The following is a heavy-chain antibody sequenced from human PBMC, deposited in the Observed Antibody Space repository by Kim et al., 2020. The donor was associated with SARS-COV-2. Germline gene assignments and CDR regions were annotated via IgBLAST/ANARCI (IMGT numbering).Heavy chain of an antibody. CDR2: INHSGST. CDR3: ARGRYSSSWYGGSGWFDP. J-gene: IGHJ5*02. V-gene: IGHV4-34*01. CDR1: FSGYY. D-gene: IGHD6-13*01. Sequence: FSGYYWSWIRQPPGKGLEWIGEINHSGSTNYNPSLKSRVTISVDTSKNQFSLKLSSVTAADTAVYYCARGRYSSSWYGGSGWFDPWGQGTLAT.